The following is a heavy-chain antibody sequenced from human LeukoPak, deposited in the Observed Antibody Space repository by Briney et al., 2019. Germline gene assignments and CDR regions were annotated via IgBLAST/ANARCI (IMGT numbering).Heavy chain of an antibody. CDR1: GGSLLGYY. D-gene: IGHD2-2*02. Sequence: SETLSLTRAVHGGSLLGYYWSWIRPPPREGGGWVGEINHSRSTNYNPSLQSRVNISVETSKQQFSLKLSCRTAADTAVYYCARGREALLDIVVVPAAITTFDPWGQGTLVIVSS. CDR2: INHSRST. CDR3: ARGREALLDIVVVPAAITTFDP. V-gene: IGHV4-34*01. J-gene: IGHJ5*02.